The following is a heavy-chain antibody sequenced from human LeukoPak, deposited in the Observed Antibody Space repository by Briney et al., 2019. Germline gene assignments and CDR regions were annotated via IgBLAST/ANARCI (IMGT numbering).Heavy chain of an antibody. D-gene: IGHD4-17*01. CDR2: ISSSGRTI. CDR1: GFTFSDYY. Sequence: GGSLRLSCAASGFTFSDYYMSWFRQAPGKGLEWVSYISSSGRTIFYADSVKGRFTISRDNAKKSLYLQMESLRAEDTAMYYCARSTVGYWGQGTLVTVSS. V-gene: IGHV3-11*04. CDR3: ARSTVGY. J-gene: IGHJ4*02.